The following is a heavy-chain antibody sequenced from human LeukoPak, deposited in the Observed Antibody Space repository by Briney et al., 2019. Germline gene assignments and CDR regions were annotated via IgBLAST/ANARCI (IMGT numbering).Heavy chain of an antibody. Sequence: ASVKVSCKASGYTFTGYYMHWVRQAPGQGLEWMGWINPNSGGTNHAQKFQGRVTMTRDTSISTAYMELSRLNSDDTAVYYCARGVTGIYYYYYMDVWGTGTTVTVSS. D-gene: IGHD3-10*01. J-gene: IGHJ6*03. CDR1: GYTFTGYY. CDR2: INPNSGGT. V-gene: IGHV1-2*02. CDR3: ARGVTGIYYYYYMDV.